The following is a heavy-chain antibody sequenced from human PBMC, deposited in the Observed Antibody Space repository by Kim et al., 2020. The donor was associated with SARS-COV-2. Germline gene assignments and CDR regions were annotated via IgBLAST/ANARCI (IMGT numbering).Heavy chain of an antibody. CDR2: IKQDGSEK. CDR3: ARGWCGEYGVWYFDL. D-gene: IGHD4-17*01. CDR1: GFTFSSYW. V-gene: IGHV3-7*03. Sequence: GGSLRLSCAASGFTFSSYWMSWVRQAPGKGLELVANIKQDGSEKYYVDSVKGRFTISRDNAKNSLYLQMNSLRAEDTAVYYCARGWCGEYGVWYFDLWGRGTLGTVSS. J-gene: IGHJ2*01.